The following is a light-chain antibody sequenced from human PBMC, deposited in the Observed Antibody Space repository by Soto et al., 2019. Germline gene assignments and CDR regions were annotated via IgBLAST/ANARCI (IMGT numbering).Light chain of an antibody. CDR3: GTWDSGLSIGGV. CDR2: DND. CDR1: SSNVGSNY. V-gene: IGLV1-51*01. J-gene: IGLJ3*02. Sequence: QSVLTQPPSVSAAPGQTVTISCSGSSSNVGSNYLSWYQQLPGTAPKLLIYDNDKRSSGTPDRFSASKSGTSATLAITGLQTGDEADYYCGTWDSGLSIGGVFGGGTKVTVL.